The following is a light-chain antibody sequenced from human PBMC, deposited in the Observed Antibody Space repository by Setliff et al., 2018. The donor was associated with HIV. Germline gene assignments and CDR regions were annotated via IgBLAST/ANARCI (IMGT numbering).Light chain of an antibody. CDR3: SSYTSSSVA. Sequence: ALTQPPTVSGSPGQSITISCAGTSSDIGAFNYVSWYQQYPGQAPKLIIYSVTNRPSGVSHRFSDSKSGNTASLTISGLQTDDEADYYCSSYTSSSVAFGGGTKVTVL. V-gene: IGLV2-14*03. CDR1: SSDIGAFNY. CDR2: SVT. J-gene: IGLJ2*01.